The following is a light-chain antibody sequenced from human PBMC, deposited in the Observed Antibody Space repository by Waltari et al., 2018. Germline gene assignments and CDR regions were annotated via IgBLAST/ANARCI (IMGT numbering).Light chain of an antibody. CDR3: QQCESYSPYT. CDR2: KAS. Sequence: DVQMTQSPSTLSASVGDRVRITCRASQSISNCLAWYQQKPGKAPKVLIYKASTLESGVPSRFSGSGSGTEFTLTISRLQPDDSATYYCQQCESYSPYTFGQGTKLEIK. J-gene: IGKJ2*01. V-gene: IGKV1-5*03. CDR1: QSISNC.